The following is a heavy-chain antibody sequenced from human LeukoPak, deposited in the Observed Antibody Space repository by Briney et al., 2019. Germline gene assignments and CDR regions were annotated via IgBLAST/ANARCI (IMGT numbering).Heavy chain of an antibody. CDR2: IYYSGST. D-gene: IGHD4-23*01. V-gene: IGHV4-59*01. J-gene: IGHJ4*02. Sequence: SETLSLTCAVSGGSISSYYWSWIRQPPGKGLEWIGYIYYSGSTNYNPSLKSRVTISVDTSKNQFSLKLSSVTAADTAVYYCARIEDYGGNSVNYWGQGTLVTVSS. CDR1: GGSISSYY. CDR3: ARIEDYGGNSVNY.